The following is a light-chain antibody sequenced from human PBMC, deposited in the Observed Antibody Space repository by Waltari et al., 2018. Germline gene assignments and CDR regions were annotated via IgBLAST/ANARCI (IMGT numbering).Light chain of an antibody. CDR2: DVS. V-gene: IGLV2-14*03. J-gene: IGLJ2*01. Sequence: HSALTQPASVSGSPGQTITISCTGTSSHLGGYNYVPWYQQVPGKAPKLMIYDVSNRPSGVSSRFSGSKSGNTASLTISGLQAEDEADYFCSSYMDSSTLELFGGGTSLTVL. CDR1: SSHLGGYNY. CDR3: SSYMDSSTLEL.